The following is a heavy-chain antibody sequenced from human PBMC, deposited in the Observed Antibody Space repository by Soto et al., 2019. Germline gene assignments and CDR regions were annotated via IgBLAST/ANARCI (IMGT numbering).Heavy chain of an antibody. CDR3: ARGNPRHHGMDV. CDR1: GGSISSGGYF. D-gene: IGHD4-4*01. CDR2: IYSSGST. V-gene: IGHV4-31*03. Sequence: QVQLQESGPGLVRPSQTLSLTCTVSGGSISSGGYFWSWIRQHPGKGLEWIGYIYSSGSTYYNPSLKSRVTISVDTSKNQFSLKLSSVTAADTAVCYCARGNPRHHGMDVWGQGTTVTVSS. J-gene: IGHJ6*02.